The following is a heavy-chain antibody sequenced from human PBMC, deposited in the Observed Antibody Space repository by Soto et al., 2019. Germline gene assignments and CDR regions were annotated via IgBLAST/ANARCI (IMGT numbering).Heavy chain of an antibody. CDR3: ARGPLVVLNYFES. V-gene: IGHV1-69*02. CDR2: IFPLTDIP. J-gene: IGHJ4*02. CDR1: GGTFRNYP. Sequence: QVQLVQSGTEVKKPGSSVKVSCKASGGTFRNYPINWVRQAPGQGLEWMGSIFPLTDIPDYAQNFQARLTISADKSTSTADMELSILTSDDTAMYFCARGPLVVLNYFESWGQGTLVTVSS.